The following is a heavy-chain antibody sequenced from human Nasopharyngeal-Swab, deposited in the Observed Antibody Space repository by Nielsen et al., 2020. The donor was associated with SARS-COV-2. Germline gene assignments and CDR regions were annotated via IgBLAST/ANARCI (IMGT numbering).Heavy chain of an antibody. D-gene: IGHD5-12*01. CDR1: GFTFSSYA. CDR2: ISGSGGST. V-gene: IGHV3-23*01. J-gene: IGHJ4*02. Sequence: GGSLRLSCAASGFTFSSYAMSWVRQAPGKGLEWVSAISGSGGSTYYADSVKGRFTISRDSSKNTLYLQMNSLRAEDTAVYYCAKGGAGYSGYDDYWGQGTLVTVSS. CDR3: AKGGAGYSGYDDY.